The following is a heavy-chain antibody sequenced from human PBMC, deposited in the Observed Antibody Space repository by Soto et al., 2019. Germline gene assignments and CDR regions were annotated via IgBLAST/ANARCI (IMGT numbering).Heavy chain of an antibody. Sequence: GGSLRLSCAASGFAFSDYYMSWIRQAPGKGLEWVSYISSSGSTIYYADSVKGRFTISRDNAKNSLYLQMNSLRAEDTAVYYCARSVFLVNWNQGVNWFDPWGQGTLVTVSS. CDR1: GFAFSDYY. D-gene: IGHD1-1*01. CDR3: ARSVFLVNWNQGVNWFDP. V-gene: IGHV3-11*01. J-gene: IGHJ5*02. CDR2: ISSSGSTI.